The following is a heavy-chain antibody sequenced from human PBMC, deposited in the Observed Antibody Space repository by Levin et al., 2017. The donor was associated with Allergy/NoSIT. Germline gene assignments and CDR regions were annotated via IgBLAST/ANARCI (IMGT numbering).Heavy chain of an antibody. D-gene: IGHD3-10*01. J-gene: IGHJ4*02. CDR3: AKSPQGSGYYFDY. Sequence: GGSLRLSCAASGFTFSGYAMSWVRQAPGKGLEWVSSISANGGSTYYADSVKGRFTISRDTSQNTLYLQMNSLRAEDTAVYYCAKSPQGSGYYFDYRGQGTLLTVSS. V-gene: IGHV3-23*01. CDR1: GFTFSGYA. CDR2: ISANGGST.